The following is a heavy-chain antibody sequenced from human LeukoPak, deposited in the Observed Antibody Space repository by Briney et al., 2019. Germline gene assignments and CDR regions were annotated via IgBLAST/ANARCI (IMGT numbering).Heavy chain of an antibody. J-gene: IGHJ4*02. Sequence: GASVKVSCKASGYTFTGYYMHWVRQAPGQGLEWMGWINPNSGGTNYAQKFQGRVTMTRDTSISTAYMELSRLRSDDTAVYYCARDKDYYGSGSQPDYWGQGTLVTVSS. D-gene: IGHD3-10*01. CDR1: GYTFTGYY. V-gene: IGHV1-2*02. CDR2: INPNSGGT. CDR3: ARDKDYYGSGSQPDY.